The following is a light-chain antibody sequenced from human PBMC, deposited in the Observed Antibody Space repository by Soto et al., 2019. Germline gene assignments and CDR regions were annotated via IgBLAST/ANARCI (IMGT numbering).Light chain of an antibody. V-gene: IGKV2-30*01. Sequence: DVVMTQSPLSLPVTLGQPASISCRSSQSIVYSDGNAYLSWFQQRPGQSPRRLIYKAFNRDSGVPDRFSGSGSGTDFTLKISRVEAEDVGVYYCMQGTQWPPVTFGQGTKLEIK. J-gene: IGKJ2*01. CDR2: KAF. CDR1: QSIVYSDGNAY. CDR3: MQGTQWPPVT.